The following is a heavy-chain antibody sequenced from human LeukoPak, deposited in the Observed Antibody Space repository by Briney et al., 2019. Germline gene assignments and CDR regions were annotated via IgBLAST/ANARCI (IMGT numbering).Heavy chain of an antibody. CDR1: GGSIGSSSYY. Sequence: ETLSLTCTVSGGSIGSSSYYWGWIRQPPGKGLEWVGSIYYSGSTYYNPSLKSRVTISVDTSKNQFSLKLSSVTAADTAVYYCARDLPAMVRGVITNWFDPWGQGTLVTVSS. J-gene: IGHJ5*02. CDR3: ARDLPAMVRGVITNWFDP. V-gene: IGHV4-39*07. D-gene: IGHD3-10*01. CDR2: IYYSGST.